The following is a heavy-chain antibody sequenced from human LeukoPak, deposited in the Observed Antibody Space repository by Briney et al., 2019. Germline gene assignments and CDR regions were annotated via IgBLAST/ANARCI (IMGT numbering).Heavy chain of an antibody. CDR3: ARGGRDFDY. CDR1: GFTFSSYW. J-gene: IGHJ4*02. CDR2: IKQDGSEK. D-gene: IGHD2-15*01. Sequence: GGSLRLSCAASGFTFSSYWMSWVRQAPGKGLEWVANIKQDGSEKYYVDSVKGRFTISRDNAKDSLSLQMNSLRAEDTTVYYCARGGRDFDYWGQGTLVTVSS. V-gene: IGHV3-7*01.